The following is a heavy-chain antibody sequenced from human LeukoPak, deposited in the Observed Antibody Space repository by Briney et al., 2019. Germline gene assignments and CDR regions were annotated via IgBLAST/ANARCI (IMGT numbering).Heavy chain of an antibody. CDR1: GSTFSRYW. D-gene: IGHD3-16*01. CDR3: ARDRINFLDY. Sequence: GGSLRLSCAASGSTFSRYWMSWVRQAPGKGLEWVANIKEDGSEKYYADSVKGRFTISRDDPKNTLFLEMNSLRAEDTAVYFCARDRINFLDYWGQGALVTVSS. J-gene: IGHJ4*02. CDR2: IKEDGSEK. V-gene: IGHV3-7*01.